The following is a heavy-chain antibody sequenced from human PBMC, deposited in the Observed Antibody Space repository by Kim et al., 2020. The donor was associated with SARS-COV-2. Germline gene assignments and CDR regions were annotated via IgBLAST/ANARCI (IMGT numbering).Heavy chain of an antibody. CDR3: ASQAAVNWTRDY. V-gene: IGHV4-39*01. Sequence: SETLSLTCTVSGGSISSSSYYWGWIRQPPGKGLEWIGSIYYSGSTYYNPSLKSRVTISVDTSKNQFSLKLSSVTAADTAVYYCASQAAVNWTRDYWGQGTLVTVSS. J-gene: IGHJ4*02. CDR1: GGSISSSSYY. CDR2: IYYSGST. D-gene: IGHD1-20*01.